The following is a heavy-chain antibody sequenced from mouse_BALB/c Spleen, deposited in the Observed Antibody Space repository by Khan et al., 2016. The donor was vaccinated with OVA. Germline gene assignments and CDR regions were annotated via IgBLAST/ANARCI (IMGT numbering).Heavy chain of an antibody. CDR1: GYTFTSYN. CDR3: AREGLRGVGMDY. CDR2: IYPGDGDT. J-gene: IGHJ4*01. V-gene: IGHV1S56*01. D-gene: IGHD2-4*01. Sequence: QVQLQQSGPELVKPGAFVKISCKASGYTFTSYNINWVKQRPGQGLEWIGWIYPGDGDTKYNEKFKGKATLTADKSSNTAYMQFSSLTSENSAVYFCAREGLRGVGMDYWGQGTSVTVSS.